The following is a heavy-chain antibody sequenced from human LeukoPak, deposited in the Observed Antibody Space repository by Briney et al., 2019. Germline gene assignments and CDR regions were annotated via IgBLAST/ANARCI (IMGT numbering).Heavy chain of an antibody. J-gene: IGHJ6*02. CDR2: ISYDGSNK. Sequence: PGGSLRLSCAASGFTFSSYAMHWVRQAPGKGLEWVAVISYDGSNKYYADSVKGRFTISRDNSKNTLYLQMNCLRAEDTAVYYCARDLEEIRGGLYYYYYYGMDVWGQGTTVTVSS. CDR1: GFTFSSYA. D-gene: IGHD3-10*01. CDR3: ARDLEEIRGGLYYYYYYGMDV. V-gene: IGHV3-30-3*01.